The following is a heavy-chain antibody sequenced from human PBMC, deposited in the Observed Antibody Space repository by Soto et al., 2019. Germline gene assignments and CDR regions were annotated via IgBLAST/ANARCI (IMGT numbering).Heavy chain of an antibody. Sequence: PGGSLRLSCAASGFTFNRHWMHWVRQAPGMGLVWVSRINSDGSSTNYADSLKGRFTISRDNAKNTLYLQMNSLRAEDTAVYYCARDRGFSNYVGWFDPWGQGTLVTVSA. J-gene: IGHJ5*02. CDR3: ARDRGFSNYVGWFDP. CDR1: GFTFNRHW. D-gene: IGHD4-4*01. CDR2: INSDGSST. V-gene: IGHV3-74*01.